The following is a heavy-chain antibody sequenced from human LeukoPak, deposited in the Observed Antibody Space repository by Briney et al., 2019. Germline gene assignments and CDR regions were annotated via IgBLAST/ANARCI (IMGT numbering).Heavy chain of an antibody. V-gene: IGHV3-23*01. Sequence: PGGSLRLSCAASGFTFSSYAMIWVRQAPGKGLDWVSSIDYSGGATYYADSVKGRFTISRDNSKNMLYLQLNSLRAEDTAVYYCAKGDPPTYYDILTGQDYWGQGTLVTVSS. CDR2: IDYSGGAT. J-gene: IGHJ4*02. D-gene: IGHD3-9*01. CDR1: GFTFSSYA. CDR3: AKGDPPTYYDILTGQDY.